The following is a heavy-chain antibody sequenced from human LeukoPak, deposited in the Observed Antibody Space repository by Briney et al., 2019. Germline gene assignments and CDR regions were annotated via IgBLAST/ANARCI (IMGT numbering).Heavy chain of an antibody. V-gene: IGHV4-39*01. CDR1: DGSISSYY. CDR3: GRPRWAVTNWFDP. CDR2: IHYRGTT. Sequence: SETLSLTCSVSDGSISSYYWAWIRQPPGKGLEWIGSIHYRGTTYYNPSLESRVTISVETSKNQFSLKLSSVTAADTAVYYCGRPRWAVTNWFDPWGQGTLVTVSS. D-gene: IGHD4-17*01. J-gene: IGHJ5*02.